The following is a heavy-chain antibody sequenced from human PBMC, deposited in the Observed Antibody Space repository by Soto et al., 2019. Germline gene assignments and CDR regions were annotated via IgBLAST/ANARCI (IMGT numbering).Heavy chain of an antibody. Sequence: GGSLRLSCAASGFTFSSYEMNWVRQAPGKGLEWVSYISSSGSTIYYADSVKGRFTISRDNAKNSLYLQMNSLRAEDTAVYYCAREGNYYDSSGYYLDYWGQGTRVTVSS. CDR3: AREGNYYDSSGYYLDY. CDR1: GFTFSSYE. J-gene: IGHJ4*02. V-gene: IGHV3-48*03. D-gene: IGHD3-22*01. CDR2: ISSSGSTI.